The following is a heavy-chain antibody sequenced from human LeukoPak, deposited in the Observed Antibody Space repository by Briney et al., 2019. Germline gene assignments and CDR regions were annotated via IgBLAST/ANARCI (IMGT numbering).Heavy chain of an antibody. Sequence: SETLSLTCIVSGGSISSYYWSWIRQPPGKGLEWIGYIYTSGSTNYNPSLKSRVTISVDTSKNQFSLKLSSVTAADTAVYYCARHAPGYSNINWFDPWGQGTLVTVSS. J-gene: IGHJ5*02. CDR3: ARHAPGYSNINWFDP. D-gene: IGHD5-18*01. CDR1: GGSISSYY. V-gene: IGHV4-4*09. CDR2: IYTSGST.